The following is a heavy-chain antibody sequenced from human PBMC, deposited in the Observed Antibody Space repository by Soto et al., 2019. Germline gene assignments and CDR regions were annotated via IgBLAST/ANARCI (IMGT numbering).Heavy chain of an antibody. CDR1: GGSFSGYY. CDR2: INHSGST. D-gene: IGHD4-17*01. V-gene: IGHV4-34*01. CDR3: ARDLTTVATHLAFDI. Sequence: PSETLSLTCAVYGGSFSGYYWSWIRQPPGKGLEWIGEINHSGSTNYNPSLKSRVTISVDTSKNQFSLKLSSVTAADTAVYYCARDLTTVATHLAFDIWGQGTMVTVSS. J-gene: IGHJ3*02.